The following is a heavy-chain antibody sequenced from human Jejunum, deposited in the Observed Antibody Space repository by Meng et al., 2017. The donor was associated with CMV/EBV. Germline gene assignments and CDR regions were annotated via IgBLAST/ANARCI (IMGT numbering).Heavy chain of an antibody. CDR3: ATKIVDDFDY. D-gene: IGHD2-15*01. V-gene: IGHV3-33*03. J-gene: IGHJ4*02. CDR1: GCTFSSHG. CDR2: IWHDGSNK. Sequence: LSCAASGCTFSSHGMHWVRQAPGKGLEWVAVIWHDGSNKHYADSVKGRFTISRDNSKNTLYLQMDSLRPEDSSVYYCATKIVDDFDYWGQGTLVTVSS.